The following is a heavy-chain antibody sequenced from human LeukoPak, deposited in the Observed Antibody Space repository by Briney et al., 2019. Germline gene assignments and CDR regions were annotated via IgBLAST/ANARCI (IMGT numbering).Heavy chain of an antibody. D-gene: IGHD1-26*01. CDR1: GYTFTDYY. CDR3: ARWSNSGFDY. Sequence: GASVKVSCKASGYTFTDYYMHWVRQAPGQGLEWMGRINPNSGGTNYVEKFQGRVTMTRDTSISTAYMELSRLTSDDTAMYYCARWSNSGFDYWGQGTLVTVSS. J-gene: IGHJ4*02. CDR2: INPNSGGT. V-gene: IGHV1-2*02.